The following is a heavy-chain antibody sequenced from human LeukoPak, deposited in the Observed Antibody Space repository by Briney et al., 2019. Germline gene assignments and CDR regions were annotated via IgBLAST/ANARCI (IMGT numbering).Heavy chain of an antibody. CDR3: ARRIPMITGTRRSHYYYMDV. CDR1: GGPFSGFF. V-gene: IGHV4-34*01. Sequence: SETLSLTCADYGGPFSGFFWSWIRQPPGKGLEWNGEINHSVSTNYNPSLKSRVTISIDTSKKQLSLKLSSVTAADTAVYYCARRIPMITGTRRSHYYYMDVWGKGTTVTVSS. CDR2: INHSVST. J-gene: IGHJ6*03. D-gene: IGHD1-7*01.